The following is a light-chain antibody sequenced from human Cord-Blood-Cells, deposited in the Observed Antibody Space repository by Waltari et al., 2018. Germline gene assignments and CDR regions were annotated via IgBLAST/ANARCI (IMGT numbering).Light chain of an antibody. Sequence: EIVMTPYPATLSVSPGERATLSCRASQSDSSNLAWYQQKPGQAPRLLIYGASARSTGSPARFSGSVSGTEFTLTISSLQSEDFAGYYCQQYNNWPLTFGQGNKVEIK. CDR3: QQYNNWPLT. CDR1: QSDSSN. J-gene: IGKJ1*01. V-gene: IGKV3-15*01. CDR2: GAS.